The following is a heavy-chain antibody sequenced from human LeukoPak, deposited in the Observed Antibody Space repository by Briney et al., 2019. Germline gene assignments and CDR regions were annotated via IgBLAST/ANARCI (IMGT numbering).Heavy chain of an antibody. J-gene: IGHJ5*02. CDR2: INNDGSST. CDR1: GFTFSSYW. CDR3: ARPTKEGSSWYWWFDP. V-gene: IGHV3-74*01. Sequence: PGGSLRLSCAASGFTFSSYWMHWVRRAPGKGLVWVSRINNDGSSTSYADSVKGRFTISRDNAKNTLYLQMNSLRAEDTAVYYSARPTKEGSSWYWWFDPWGQGTLVTVSS. D-gene: IGHD6-13*01.